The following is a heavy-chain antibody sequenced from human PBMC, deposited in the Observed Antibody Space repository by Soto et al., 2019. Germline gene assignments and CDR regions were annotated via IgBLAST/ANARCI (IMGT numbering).Heavy chain of an antibody. V-gene: IGHV3-74*01. CDR2: INRDGRST. Sequence: EVQLVESGGGLVQPGGSLRLSCAASGFTFSSYWMHWVRQAPGKGLVWVSRINRDGRSTSYADSVKGRFTISRDNAKNTLYLQMNSLRAEDPAVYYCASYYGSGSYWPTYWGQGTLVTVSS. CDR3: ASYYGSGSYWPTY. CDR1: GFTFSSYW. D-gene: IGHD3-10*01. J-gene: IGHJ4*02.